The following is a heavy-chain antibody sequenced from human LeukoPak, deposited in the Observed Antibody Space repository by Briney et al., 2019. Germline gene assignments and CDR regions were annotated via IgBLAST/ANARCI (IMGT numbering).Heavy chain of an antibody. V-gene: IGHV3-49*03. J-gene: IGHJ4*02. CDR3: TKSRYYDYVWGGY. CDR2: IRSKGYGGTT. D-gene: IGHD3-16*01. CDR1: GFTFGDYA. Sequence: GGSLRLSCTVSGFTFGDYAVTWFRQAPGKGLEWVGFIRSKGYGGTTEYAASVKGRFTISRDDSKSIAYLQMNSLKTEDTAVYYCTKSRYYDYVWGGYWGQGTLVTASS.